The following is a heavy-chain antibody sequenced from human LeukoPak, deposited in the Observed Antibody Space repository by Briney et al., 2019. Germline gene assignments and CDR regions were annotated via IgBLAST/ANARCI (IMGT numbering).Heavy chain of an antibody. D-gene: IGHD3-22*01. CDR3: ARDWAPYDSSGYYDY. Sequence: GGSLRLSYAASGFTFSSYEMNWVRQAPGKGLEWVSYISSSGSTIYYADSVKGRFAISRDNAKNSLYLQMNSLRAEDTAVYYCARDWAPYDSSGYYDYWGQGTLVTVSS. J-gene: IGHJ4*02. CDR1: GFTFSSYE. CDR2: ISSSGSTI. V-gene: IGHV3-48*03.